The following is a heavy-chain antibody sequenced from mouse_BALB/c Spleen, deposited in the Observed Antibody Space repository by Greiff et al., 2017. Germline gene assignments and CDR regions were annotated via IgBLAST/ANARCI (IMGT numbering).Heavy chain of an antibody. CDR1: GFTFGSYA. Sequence: DVMLVESGGGLVRPGGSLKPSCAASGFTFGSYALSWVRQTPEKRLEWVASISSGGSTYYPDSVKGRFTISRDNARNILYLQMSSLRSEDTAMYYCARRGSYWYFDVWGAGTTVTVSS. CDR3: ARRGSYWYFDV. J-gene: IGHJ1*01. CDR2: ISSGGST. V-gene: IGHV5-6-5*01. D-gene: IGHD1-1*01.